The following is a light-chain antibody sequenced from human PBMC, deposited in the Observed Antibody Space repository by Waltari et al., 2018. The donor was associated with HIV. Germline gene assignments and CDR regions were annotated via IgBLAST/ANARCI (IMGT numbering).Light chain of an antibody. CDR1: SRDVGGSDF. J-gene: IGLJ3*02. CDR2: EVN. Sequence: QSALTQPRSVSGSPGESVTISCPGTSRDVGGSDFVHWYQQSPGKAPKLIIYEVNKRPSGVPDRFSGSKSGNTASLTISGLQPEDEAAYHCCSYTTMTTLLFGGGTKVTVL. V-gene: IGLV2-11*01. CDR3: CSYTTMTTLL.